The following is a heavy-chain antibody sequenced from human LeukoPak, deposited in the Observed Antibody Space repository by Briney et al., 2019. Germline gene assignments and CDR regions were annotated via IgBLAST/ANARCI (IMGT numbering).Heavy chain of an antibody. CDR3: ARGGGLDV. CDR2: SRDKTNSYST. Sequence: GGSLRLSCAASGFTFSDHYMDWVRQAPGKGLEWVGRSRDKTNSYSTEYAASVKGRFTISRDNAKNSLYLQMSNLRAEDTAVYFCARGGGLDVWGQGATVTVSS. CDR1: GFTFSDHY. V-gene: IGHV3-72*01. D-gene: IGHD3-16*01. J-gene: IGHJ6*02.